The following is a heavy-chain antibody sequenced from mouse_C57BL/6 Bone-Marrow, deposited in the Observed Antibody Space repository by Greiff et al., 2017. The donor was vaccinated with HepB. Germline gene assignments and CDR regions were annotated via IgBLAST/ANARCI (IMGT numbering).Heavy chain of an antibody. J-gene: IGHJ2*01. CDR2: IWPGGGT. CDR3: ARNSPSITTGNFDY. D-gene: IGHD1-1*01. CDR1: GFSLTSYA. V-gene: IGHV2-9-1*01. Sequence: QVQLQQSGPGLVAPSQSLSITCTVSGFSLTSYAISWVRQPPGKGLEWLGVIWPGGGTNYNSALISRLSISKDNSKSHVFLKMNSLQTDDTARYYCARNSPSITTGNFDYWGQGTTLTVSS.